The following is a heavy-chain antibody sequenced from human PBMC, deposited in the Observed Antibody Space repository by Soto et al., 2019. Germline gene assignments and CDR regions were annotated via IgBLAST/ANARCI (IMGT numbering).Heavy chain of an antibody. J-gene: IGHJ5*02. V-gene: IGHV3-30*18. CDR1: GFAFRSSG. CDR2: ISSDGTKS. CDR3: TNPRSSFQWPPFAP. Sequence: PGGSLRLSCAASGFAFRSSGFHWVRQAPGKGLEWVAFISSDGTKSDYVGSVKGRFALSRDNSKSTVYLQMNSLRVEDTAGYYCTNPRSSFQWPPFAPWGNGIVVTVSS. D-gene: IGHD6-19*01.